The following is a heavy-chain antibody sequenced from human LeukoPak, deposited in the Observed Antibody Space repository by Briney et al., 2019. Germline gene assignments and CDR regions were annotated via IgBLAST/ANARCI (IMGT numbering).Heavy chain of an antibody. CDR2: IYYSGST. Sequence: PSQTLSLTCTVSGGSISSGGYSWSWIRQHPGKGLEWIGYIYYSGSTYYNPSLKSRVTISVDTSKNQFSLKLSSVTAADTAVYYCARAYSSSSPVDYWGQGTLVTVSS. CDR1: GGSISSGGYS. D-gene: IGHD6-6*01. V-gene: IGHV4-31*03. CDR3: ARAYSSSSPVDY. J-gene: IGHJ4*02.